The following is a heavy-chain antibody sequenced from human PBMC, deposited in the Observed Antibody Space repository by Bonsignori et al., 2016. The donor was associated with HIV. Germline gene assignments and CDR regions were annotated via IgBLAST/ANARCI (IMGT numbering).Heavy chain of an antibody. J-gene: IGHJ6*03. D-gene: IGHD3-22*01. V-gene: IGHV3-7*03. Sequence: GESLKISCAVSGFTFSRYWMSWVRQAPGKGLEWVANINQDGSQKYYLDSVKGRFTVSRDNANNSLYLQMNSLRAEDTAVYWCARDTDSSGYYWSYYFHMDVWGKGTSVTVSS. CDR2: INQDGSQK. CDR1: GFTFSRYW. CDR3: ARDTDSSGYYWSYYFHMDV.